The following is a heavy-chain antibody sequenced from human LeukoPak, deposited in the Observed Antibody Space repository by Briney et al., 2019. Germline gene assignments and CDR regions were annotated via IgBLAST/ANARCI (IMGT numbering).Heavy chain of an antibody. CDR2: TNTDGSST. CDR1: GFTFSSHW. V-gene: IGHV3-74*01. Sequence: GGSPRLSCAASGFTFSSHWMHWVRQAPGKGLVWVSRTNTDGSSTSYADSVKGRFTISRDNAKNTLYLQMNSLRAEDTAVYFCARVPGGNSYGPFDYWGQGTLVTVSS. CDR3: ARVPGGNSYGPFDY. J-gene: IGHJ4*02. D-gene: IGHD5-18*01.